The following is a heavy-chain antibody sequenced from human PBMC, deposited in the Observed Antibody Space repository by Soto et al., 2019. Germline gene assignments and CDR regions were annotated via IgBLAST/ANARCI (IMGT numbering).Heavy chain of an antibody. D-gene: IGHD3-10*01. CDR1: GGSVNSGTYY. CDR2: IYYSGST. J-gene: IGHJ4*02. Sequence: PSETLSLTCTVSGGSVNSGTYYWSWIRQPPGKGLEWIGYIYYSGSTNYSPSLESRVTISVDKSKNQFSLRLSSVTAADTAVYYCARDKSASGSYFYYFDYWGQGSLVTVSS. V-gene: IGHV4-61*01. CDR3: ARDKSASGSYFYYFDY.